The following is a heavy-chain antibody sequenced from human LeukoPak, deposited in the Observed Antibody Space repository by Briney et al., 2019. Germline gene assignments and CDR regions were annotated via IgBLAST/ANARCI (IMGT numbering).Heavy chain of an antibody. CDR1: GFTFSSYS. J-gene: IGHJ6*03. CDR2: ISSSSSTI. D-gene: IGHD3-9*01. CDR3: ARGRAYYILTGYPGVYYYYYYMDV. Sequence: PGGSLRLSCAASGFTFSSYSMNWVRQAPGKGLEWVSYISSSSSTIYYADSVKGRFTISRDNAKNSLYLQMNSLRAEDTAVYYCARGRAYYILTGYPGVYYYYYYMDVWGKGTTVTVSS. V-gene: IGHV3-48*01.